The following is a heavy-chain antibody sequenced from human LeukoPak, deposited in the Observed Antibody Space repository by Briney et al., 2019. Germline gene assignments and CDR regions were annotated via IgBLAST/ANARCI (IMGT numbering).Heavy chain of an antibody. CDR1: GHRFTNHW. CDR2: INLGDSDT. D-gene: IGHD1-26*01. CDR3: ARRPYSGSPNWFDP. Sequence: GESLKISCEVSGHRFTNHWIGWVRQMPGKGLKWMGIINLGDSDTKYSPSFQGQVTISLDKSISTAYLQWRSLKASDTAMYYCARRPYSGSPNWFDPWGQGTLVTVSS. V-gene: IGHV5-51*01. J-gene: IGHJ5*02.